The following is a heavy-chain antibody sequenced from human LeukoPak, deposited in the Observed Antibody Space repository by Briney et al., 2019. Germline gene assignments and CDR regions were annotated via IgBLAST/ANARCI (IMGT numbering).Heavy chain of an antibody. CDR2: IKQDGSER. CDR1: EFTFFTYW. D-gene: IGHD3-10*01. J-gene: IGHJ4*02. V-gene: IGHV3-7*01. CDR3: ARLSAMLRGPEAFYYFEY. Sequence: GGSLRLSCAASEFTFFTYWMSWVRQAPGKGLEWLANIKQDGSERYYVDSLKGRFTVSRDNARNSLYLQMNSLRADDTAVYYCARLSAMLRGPEAFYYFEYWGQGTLVTVSS.